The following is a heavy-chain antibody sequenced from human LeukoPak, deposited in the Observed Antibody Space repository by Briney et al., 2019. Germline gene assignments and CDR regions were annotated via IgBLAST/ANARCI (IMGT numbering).Heavy chain of an antibody. CDR1: GFTFSCYA. Sequence: GGSLRLSCSASGFTFSCYAMRWVRQAPGKGLEYVSAISSNGGSTYYADSVKGRFTISRDNSKNTLYLQMSSLRAEDTAVYYCVKDRHGGGIAAAGFNYWGQGTLVTVSS. CDR3: VKDRHGGGIAAAGFNY. CDR2: ISSNGGST. V-gene: IGHV3-64D*06. J-gene: IGHJ4*02. D-gene: IGHD6-13*01.